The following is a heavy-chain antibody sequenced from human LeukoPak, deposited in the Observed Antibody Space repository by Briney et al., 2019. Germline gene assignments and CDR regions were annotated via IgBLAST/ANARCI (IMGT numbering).Heavy chain of an antibody. D-gene: IGHD3-22*01. Sequence: GGSLRLSCAASGFTFSSYEMNWVRQAPGKGLEWVSYISSSGSTIYYADSVKGRFTISRDNAKNSLYLQMNSLSAEDTAVYYCARGYYDSSGYYYADYWGQGTLVTVSS. CDR2: ISSSGSTI. CDR3: ARGYYDSSGYYYADY. J-gene: IGHJ4*02. V-gene: IGHV3-48*03. CDR1: GFTFSSYE.